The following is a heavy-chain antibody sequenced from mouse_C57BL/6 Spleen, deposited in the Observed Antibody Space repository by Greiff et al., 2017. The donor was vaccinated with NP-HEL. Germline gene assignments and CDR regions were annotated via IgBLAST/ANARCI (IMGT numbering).Heavy chain of an antibody. V-gene: IGHV2-2*01. CDR1: GFSLTSYG. J-gene: IGHJ4*01. CDR3: ARKGEVYAMDY. Sequence: VQRVESGPGLVQPSQSLSITCTVSGFSLTSYGVHWVRQSPGKGLEWLGVIWSGGSTDYNAAFISRLSISKDNSKSQVFFKMNSLQADDTAIYYCARKGEVYAMDYWGQGTSVTVSS. CDR2: IWSGGST.